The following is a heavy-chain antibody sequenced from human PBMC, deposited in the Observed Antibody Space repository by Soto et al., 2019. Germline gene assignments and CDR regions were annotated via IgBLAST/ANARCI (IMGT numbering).Heavy chain of an antibody. V-gene: IGHV1-69*01. D-gene: IGHD3-22*01. CDR2: IIPIFGTA. J-gene: IGHJ4*02. CDR1: GGTFSRHS. Sequence: QVQLVQSGAEVRKPGSSVKVSCKASGGTFSRHSISWVRQAPGQGLEWMGGIIPIFGTANHAQKFQGRVTIIADESTSIVYMELSSLRSEDTARYYCARGWGYDSNDYYYAYWGQGTLVIVSS. CDR3: ARGWGYDSNDYYYAY.